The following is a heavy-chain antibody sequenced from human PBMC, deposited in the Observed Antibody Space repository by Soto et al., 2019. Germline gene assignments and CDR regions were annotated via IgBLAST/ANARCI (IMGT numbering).Heavy chain of an antibody. CDR1: GYTFTSYA. CDR3: AREGGYSYGTHYYYYGMDV. D-gene: IGHD5-18*01. Sequence: ASVKVSCKASGYTFTSYAIHWVRQAPGQRLEWMGWINAGNGNTKYSQKFQGRVTITRDTSASTAYMELSSLRSEDTAVYYCAREGGYSYGTHYYYYGMDVWGQGTTVTVSS. J-gene: IGHJ6*02. V-gene: IGHV1-3*01. CDR2: INAGNGNT.